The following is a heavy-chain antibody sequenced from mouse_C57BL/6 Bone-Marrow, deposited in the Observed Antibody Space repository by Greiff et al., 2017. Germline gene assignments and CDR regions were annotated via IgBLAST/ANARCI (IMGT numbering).Heavy chain of an antibody. D-gene: IGHD2-4*01. CDR3: ARSDDYDPFY. CDR2: IDPDSGGT. CDR1: GYTFTSYW. V-gene: IGHV1-72*01. Sequence: QVHVKQPGAELVKPGASVKLSCKASGYTFTSYWMNWVKQRPGRGLEWIGSIDPDSGGTNYNEKFKSKATLTVDKPSSTAYMQLSSRTSEDSAVYYCARSDDYDPFYWGQGTTLTVSS. J-gene: IGHJ2*01.